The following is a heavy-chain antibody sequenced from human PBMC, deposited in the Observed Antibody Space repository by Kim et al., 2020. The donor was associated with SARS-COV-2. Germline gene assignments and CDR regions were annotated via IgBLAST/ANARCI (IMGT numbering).Heavy chain of an antibody. CDR3: AKDLHRWVSYGMDV. J-gene: IGHJ6*02. D-gene: IGHD1-26*01. Sequence: ADSVKGRFTISRDNSKNTLYLQMNSLRAEDTAVYYCAKDLHRWVSYGMDVWGQGTTVTVSS. V-gene: IGHV3-30*02.